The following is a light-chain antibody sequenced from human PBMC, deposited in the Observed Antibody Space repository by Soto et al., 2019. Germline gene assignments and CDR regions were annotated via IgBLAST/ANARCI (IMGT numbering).Light chain of an antibody. CDR2: EVS. V-gene: IGLV2-14*01. J-gene: IGLJ1*01. CDR1: SSDVGGYNY. CDR3: SSYTSSSTYV. Sequence: QSALTQPASVSGSPGQSITISYTGTSSDVGGYNYVSCYQQHPGKAPKLMIYEVSNRPSGVSNRFSGSKSGNTDSLTISGLQAEDEADYYCSSYTSSSTYVFGTGTQLTVL.